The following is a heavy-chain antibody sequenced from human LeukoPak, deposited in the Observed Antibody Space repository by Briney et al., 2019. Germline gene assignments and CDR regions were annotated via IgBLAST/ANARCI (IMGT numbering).Heavy chain of an antibody. Sequence: ASVKVSCKAFGYTFTSNYMHWVRQAPGQGPEWMGVISPSGGSTTYAQKFQGRVTLTRDMSTSTAYLQWSSLKASDTAMYYCARLTGSSGLDYWGQGTLVTVSS. CDR1: GYTFTSNY. D-gene: IGHD6-19*01. J-gene: IGHJ4*02. CDR3: ARLTGSSGLDY. CDR2: ISPSGGST. V-gene: IGHV1-46*01.